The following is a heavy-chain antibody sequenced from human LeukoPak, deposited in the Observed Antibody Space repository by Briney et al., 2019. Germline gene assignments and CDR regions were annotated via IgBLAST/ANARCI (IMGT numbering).Heavy chain of an antibody. Sequence: SETLSLTCAVYGGSFSGYYWSWIRQPPGKGLEWIGEINHSGSTNYNPSLKSRVTISVDTSKNQFSLKLSSVTAADTAVYYCAASRGNWFDPWGQGTLVTVSS. CDR1: GGSFSGYY. CDR2: INHSGST. V-gene: IGHV4-34*09. CDR3: AASRGNWFDP. J-gene: IGHJ5*02.